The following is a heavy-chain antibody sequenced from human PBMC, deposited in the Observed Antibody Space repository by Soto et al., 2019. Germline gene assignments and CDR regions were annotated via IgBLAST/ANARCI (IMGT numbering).Heavy chain of an antibody. CDR2: IRSKGHNYAT. CDR1: GVAFSGSA. V-gene: IGHV3-73*01. Sequence: PGGALRVSCAASGVAFSGSAMYWVRQASGKGPEWVGRIRSKGHNYATEYAASVKGRFTISRDDSKNTAYLQMNSLQTEDTAVYYCTRDLFSYDYSGILWFDPWGQGTLVTVSS. CDR3: TRDLFSYDYSGILWFDP. D-gene: IGHD3-16*01. J-gene: IGHJ5*02.